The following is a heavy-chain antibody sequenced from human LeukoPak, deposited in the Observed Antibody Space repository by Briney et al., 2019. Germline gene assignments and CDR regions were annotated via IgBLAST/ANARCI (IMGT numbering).Heavy chain of an antibody. CDR1: GGSISSYY. Sequence: PETLSLTCTVSGGSISSYYWSWIRQPPGKGLEWIGSIYYSGSTYYNPSLKSRVTISVDTSKNQFSLKLSSVTAADTAVYYCARRTAVAAAHFDYWGQGTLVTVSS. J-gene: IGHJ4*02. V-gene: IGHV4-59*05. CDR3: ARRTAVAAAHFDY. D-gene: IGHD6-19*01. CDR2: IYYSGST.